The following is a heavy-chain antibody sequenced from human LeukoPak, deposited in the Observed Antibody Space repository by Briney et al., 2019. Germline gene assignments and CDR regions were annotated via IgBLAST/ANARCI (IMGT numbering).Heavy chain of an antibody. CDR1: GASISSGYYY. Sequence: PSETLSLTCTVSGASISSGYYYWGWIRQPPGKGLEWIGYIYYSGSSNYNPSLQSRVIISLDTPKNQFSLKLTSVAAADAAVYYCARGGDDYSLFFDFWGQGTVVAVSS. V-gene: IGHV4-30-4*01. CDR3: ARGGDDYSLFFDF. CDR2: IYYSGSS. D-gene: IGHD4-11*01. J-gene: IGHJ4*02.